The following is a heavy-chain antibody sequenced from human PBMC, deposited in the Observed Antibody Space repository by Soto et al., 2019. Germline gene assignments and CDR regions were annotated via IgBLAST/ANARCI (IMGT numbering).Heavy chain of an antibody. V-gene: IGHV5-51*01. D-gene: IGHD6-19*01. J-gene: IGHJ4*02. CDR3: ARLLDTRGWYDY. CDR2: IYPGESDT. Sequence: PGASLKISCKGSGYSFTSYWIGWVRQMPGKGLERMGIIYPGESDTRFSRSFQGQVTISAVKSITTAYLQWSSLKASDTAIYYCARLLDTRGWYDYWGQGTQVTVSS. CDR1: GYSFTSYW.